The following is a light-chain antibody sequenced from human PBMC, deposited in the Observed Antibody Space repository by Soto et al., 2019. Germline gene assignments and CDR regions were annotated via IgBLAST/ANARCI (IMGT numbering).Light chain of an antibody. Sequence: EIVLTQSPGTLSLSPGERATLSCRASQSVSSTYLAWYQQKPGQAPGLLLYGASNRASGIPDRFAGSGSGTDFTLTISRLEPEDFATYYCQQYNDLSTFGGGTKVDIK. CDR1: QSVSSTY. CDR2: GAS. V-gene: IGKV3-20*01. J-gene: IGKJ4*01. CDR3: QQYNDLST.